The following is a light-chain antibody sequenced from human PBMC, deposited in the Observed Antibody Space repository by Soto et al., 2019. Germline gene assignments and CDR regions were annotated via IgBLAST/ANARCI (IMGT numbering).Light chain of an antibody. Sequence: QSVLTQPPSASGTPGQRVTISCSGSSSNIGSNTVNWYQQLPGTAPKLLIYSNNQRPSGVPDRFSGSKSGNSASLAISGLQSEDEADYYCAAWDDSLNVLVFGGGTKVTVL. J-gene: IGLJ2*01. CDR3: AAWDDSLNVLV. V-gene: IGLV1-44*01. CDR2: SNN. CDR1: SSNIGSNT.